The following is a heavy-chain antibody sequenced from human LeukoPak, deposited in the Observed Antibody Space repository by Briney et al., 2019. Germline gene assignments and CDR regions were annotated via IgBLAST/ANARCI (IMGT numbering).Heavy chain of an antibody. CDR1: GGTFISYA. V-gene: IGHV1-69*04. D-gene: IGHD3-22*01. J-gene: IGHJ2*01. Sequence: ASVKVSCKASGGTFISYAISWVRQAPGQGLEWMGRIIPILGIANYAQKFQGRVTITADKSTSTAYMELSSLRSEDTAVYYCASNRGANYYDSSGYGFDLWGRGTLVTVSS. CDR3: ASNRGANYYDSSGYGFDL. CDR2: IIPILGIA.